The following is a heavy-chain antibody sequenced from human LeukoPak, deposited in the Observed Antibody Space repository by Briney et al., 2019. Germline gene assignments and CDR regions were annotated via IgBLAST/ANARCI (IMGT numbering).Heavy chain of an antibody. Sequence: GGSLSLSCAASGFTFSDYAMHWVRQAPGKGLEWVAIISYDESNKYYADSVKDRFTISRDNSKNTLYLQMNSLRAEDTAVYYCASIGERYLQTEHYFHHWGQGTLVTVSS. V-gene: IGHV3-30*04. CDR3: ASIGERYLQTEHYFHH. CDR2: ISYDESNK. CDR1: GFTFSDYA. J-gene: IGHJ1*01. D-gene: IGHD3-3*01.